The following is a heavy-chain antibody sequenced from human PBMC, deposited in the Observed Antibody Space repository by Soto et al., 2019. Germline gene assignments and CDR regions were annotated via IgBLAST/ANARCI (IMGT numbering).Heavy chain of an antibody. Sequence: GGSLRLSCAASGFTFDDYAMHWVRQAPGKGLEWVSGISWNSGSIGYADSVKGRFTISRDNAKNSLYLQMNSLRDEDTALYYCAKGVKWYYDFWSGPGVNYYYGMDVWGQGTTVTVSS. CDR1: GFTFDDYA. CDR3: AKGVKWYYDFWSGPGVNYYYGMDV. J-gene: IGHJ6*02. V-gene: IGHV3-9*01. CDR2: ISWNSGSI. D-gene: IGHD3-3*01.